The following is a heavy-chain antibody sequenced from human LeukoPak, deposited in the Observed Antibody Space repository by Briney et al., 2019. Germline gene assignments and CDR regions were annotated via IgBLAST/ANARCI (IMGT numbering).Heavy chain of an antibody. Sequence: ASVRVSCKVSGYTLTELSMHWVRQAPGKGLEWMGGFYAEDGETIYAQKFQGRVTMTEDTSTDTAYMELSSLRSEDTDVYYCATVIGSSWFFFNYWGQGTLVTVSS. CDR2: FYAEDGET. CDR3: ATVIGSSWFFFNY. V-gene: IGHV1-24*01. J-gene: IGHJ4*02. CDR1: GYTLTELS. D-gene: IGHD6-13*01.